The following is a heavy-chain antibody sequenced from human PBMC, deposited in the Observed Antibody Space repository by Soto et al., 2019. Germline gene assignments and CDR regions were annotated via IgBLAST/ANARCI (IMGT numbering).Heavy chain of an antibody. CDR3: ARARWTGTSDAFDI. CDR1: GFSLIAYY. V-gene: IGHV1-2*02. D-gene: IGHD1-7*01. CDR2: INPNTGIT. J-gene: IGHJ3*02. Sequence: QAQLVQSGAEVKKPGASVSVSCKASGFSLIAYYIHWVRQAPGQGLEWMAWINPNTGITHYAQKFQGRVTVTTATSINLVYMELNRLKSDDEAVYYFARARWTGTSDAFDIWGQGAMVTVAS.